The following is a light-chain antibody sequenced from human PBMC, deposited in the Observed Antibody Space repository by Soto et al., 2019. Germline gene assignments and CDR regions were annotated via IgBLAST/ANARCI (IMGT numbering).Light chain of an antibody. J-gene: IGLJ1*01. CDR1: SSDVGNYNY. V-gene: IGLV2-14*01. CDR2: DVD. Sequence: QSALTQPASVSGSPGQSITISCTGTSSDVGNYNYVSWYQQHPGKAPKLMIYDVDNRPSGVSNRFSGSKSGNTASLTISGLQAEDEADYYCSSYTSSSGRVFGTGTKLTVL. CDR3: SSYTSSSGRV.